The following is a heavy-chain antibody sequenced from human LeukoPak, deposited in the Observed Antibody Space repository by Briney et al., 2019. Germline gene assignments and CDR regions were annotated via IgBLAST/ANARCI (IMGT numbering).Heavy chain of an antibody. D-gene: IGHD3-10*01. CDR3: AKRVRYGSGNYHFDH. CDR2: ISDGGSST. J-gene: IGHJ4*02. V-gene: IGHV3-23*01. CDR1: EFTFSTYG. Sequence: GGTLRLSCAASEFTFSTYGMSWVRQAPGKGLEWVSAISDGGSSTYYADSVKGRFTISRDNSKNTLYLQMNSLTAEDTAVYYCAKRVRYGSGNYHFDHWGQGTLVTVSS.